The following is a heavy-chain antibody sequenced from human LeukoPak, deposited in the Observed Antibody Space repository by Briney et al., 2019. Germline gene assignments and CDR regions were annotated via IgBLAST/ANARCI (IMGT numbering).Heavy chain of an antibody. CDR1: GGSFSGYY. CDR3: ARGSSSWYGRYNWFDP. CDR2: INHSGST. D-gene: IGHD6-13*01. Sequence: SETLSLTCAVYGGSFSGYYWSWIRQPPGKGLEWIGEINHSGSTNYNPSLKSRVTISVDTSMNQFSLKLSSVTAADTAVYYCARGSSSWYGRYNWFDPWGQGTLVTVSS. V-gene: IGHV4-34*01. J-gene: IGHJ5*02.